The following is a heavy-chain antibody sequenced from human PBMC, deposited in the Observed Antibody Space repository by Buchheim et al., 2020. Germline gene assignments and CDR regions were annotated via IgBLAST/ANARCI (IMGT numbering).Heavy chain of an antibody. CDR3: ARDHTEMATTYFDY. J-gene: IGHJ4*02. D-gene: IGHD5-24*01. Sequence: VQLVESGGGLVQPGGSLRLSCTASGFTFRNYWMTWVRQAPGKGLEWVANINKDGSEKYFLDSVKGRFTISRDNAKNSLYLQMNSLRAEDTALYHCARDHTEMATTYFDYWGQGTL. CDR1: GFTFRNYW. V-gene: IGHV3-7*03. CDR2: INKDGSEK.